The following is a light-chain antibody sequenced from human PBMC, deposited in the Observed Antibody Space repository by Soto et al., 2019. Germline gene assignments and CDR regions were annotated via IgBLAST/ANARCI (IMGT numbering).Light chain of an antibody. J-gene: IGLJ1*01. CDR2: ENN. CDR1: RTIIGNIY. V-gene: IGLV1-51*02. Sequence: QSVLTQPPSVSASPVQKVTISCSGIRTIIGNIYVSWYQQLPASASNLLIYENNNRPSGIPDRFSGSKSGTSATLGITGLQSGDEADYYCGTWDSSLSAYVFGTGTKVTVL. CDR3: GTWDSSLSAYV.